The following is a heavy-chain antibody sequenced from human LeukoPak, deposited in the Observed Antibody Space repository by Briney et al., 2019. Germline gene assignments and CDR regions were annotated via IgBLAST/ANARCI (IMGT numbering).Heavy chain of an antibody. Sequence: GGSLRLSCAACGLTFSSYDMHWVRQATGKGLEWVSALGTAGDTYYPGSVKGQFTISREDAKNSLYLQMNSLRAGDTAVYYCARDLYWNDYVWGSYRWSMDVWGKGTTVTVSS. CDR2: LGTAGDT. J-gene: IGHJ6*03. D-gene: IGHD3-16*02. CDR1: GLTFSSYD. CDR3: ARDLYWNDYVWGSYRWSMDV. V-gene: IGHV3-13*03.